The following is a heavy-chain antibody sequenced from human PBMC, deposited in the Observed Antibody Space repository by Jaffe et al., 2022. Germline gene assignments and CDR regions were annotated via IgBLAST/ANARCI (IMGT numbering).Heavy chain of an antibody. Sequence: EVQLVESGGGLVQPGGSLRLSCAASGFTFSSYEMNWVRQAPGKGLEWVSYISSSGSTIYYADSVKGRFTISRDNAKNSLYLQMNSLRAEDTAVYYCARERFDYDILTGPIDYWGQGTLVTVSS. V-gene: IGHV3-48*03. CDR2: ISSSGSTI. CDR3: ARERFDYDILTGPIDY. CDR1: GFTFSSYE. D-gene: IGHD3-9*01. J-gene: IGHJ4*02.